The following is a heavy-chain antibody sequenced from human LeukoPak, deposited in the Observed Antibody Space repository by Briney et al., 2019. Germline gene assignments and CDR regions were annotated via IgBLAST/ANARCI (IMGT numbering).Heavy chain of an antibody. J-gene: IGHJ4*02. Sequence: SETLSLTCAVYGGSFSDYYWSWIRQPPGKGLEWIGEINHSGSTNYNPSLKSRVTISVDTSKNQFSLKLSSVTAADTAVYYCASAWGRWLPRDYWGQGILVTVSS. D-gene: IGHD5-24*01. CDR3: ASAWGRWLPRDY. CDR2: INHSGST. CDR1: GGSFSDYY. V-gene: IGHV4-34*01.